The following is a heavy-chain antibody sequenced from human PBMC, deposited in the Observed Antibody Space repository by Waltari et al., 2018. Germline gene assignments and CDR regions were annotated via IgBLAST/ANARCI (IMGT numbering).Heavy chain of an antibody. CDR3: AHRWGKGSGSYYGY. V-gene: IGHV2-5*02. D-gene: IGHD3-10*01. J-gene: IGHJ4*02. CDR2: IYWDDDK. Sequence: QITLKESGPTLVKPTQTLTLTCTFSGFSLSTSGVGVGLLRQPPGKALEGLALIYWDDDKRYSPSLKSRLTITKDTSKNQVVLTMTNMDPVDTATYYCAHRWGKGSGSYYGYWGQGTLVTVSS. CDR1: GFSLSTSGVG.